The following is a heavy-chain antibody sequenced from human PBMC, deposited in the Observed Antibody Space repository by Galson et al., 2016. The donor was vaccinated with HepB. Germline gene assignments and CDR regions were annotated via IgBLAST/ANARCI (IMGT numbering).Heavy chain of an antibody. Sequence: SLRLSCAASGFTFRSYAMHWVRQAPGKGLEWVAAISYDGNTKYYADSVKGRFTISRDNSKNTLYLQMNSLRTEDTAVYYCARDDLPPEWLPRFDYWGQGTLVTVSS. V-gene: IGHV3-30-3*01. J-gene: IGHJ4*02. CDR1: GFTFRSYA. CDR2: ISYDGNTK. D-gene: IGHD3-3*01. CDR3: ARDDLPPEWLPRFDY.